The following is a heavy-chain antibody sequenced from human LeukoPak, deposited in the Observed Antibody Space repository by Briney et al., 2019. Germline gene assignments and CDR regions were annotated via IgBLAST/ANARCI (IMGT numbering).Heavy chain of an antibody. CDR2: IIPIFGTA. Sequence: ASVKVSCKASGGTFSSYAIIWVRQAPGQGLEWMGGIIPIFGTANYAQKFQGRVTITTDESTSTAYMELSSLRSEDTAVYYCARDQLPHDAFDIWGQGTMVTVSS. CDR1: GGTFSSYA. CDR3: ARDQLPHDAFDI. D-gene: IGHD2-2*01. V-gene: IGHV1-69*05. J-gene: IGHJ3*02.